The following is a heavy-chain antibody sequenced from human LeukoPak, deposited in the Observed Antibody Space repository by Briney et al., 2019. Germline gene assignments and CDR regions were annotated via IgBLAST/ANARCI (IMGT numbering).Heavy chain of an antibody. Sequence: ASVKVSCKTSGGTFSSSAITWVRQAPGQGLEWMGRVIPVLYITSYAQKFQGRVTITADTSTSTVYMELSSLRSEETAVYYCARDQGLTAPPPYGLDVWGQGTTVIVSS. J-gene: IGHJ6*02. CDR1: GGTFSSSA. D-gene: IGHD4/OR15-4a*01. CDR2: VIPVLYIT. CDR3: ARDQGLTAPPPYGLDV. V-gene: IGHV1-69*04.